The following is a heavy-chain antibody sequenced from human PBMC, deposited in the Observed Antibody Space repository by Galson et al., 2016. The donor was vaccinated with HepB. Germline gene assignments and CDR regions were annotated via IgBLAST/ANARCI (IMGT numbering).Heavy chain of an antibody. CDR2: INSDGSIT. J-gene: IGHJ4*02. Sequence: SLRLSCAASGFTFSSYWMHWVRLAPGKGLVWVSRINSDGSITTYADSVKGRFTISRDNSKNTLYLYMNNLTAGDTAIYYCGKHGGFDYWGQGALVTVSS. CDR3: GKHGGFDY. D-gene: IGHD3-16*01. CDR1: GFTFSSYW. V-gene: IGHV3-74*01.